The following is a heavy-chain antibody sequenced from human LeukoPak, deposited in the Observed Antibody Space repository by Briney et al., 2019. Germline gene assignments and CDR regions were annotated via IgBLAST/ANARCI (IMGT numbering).Heavy chain of an antibody. CDR3: ARDPDYCSSTSCPG. J-gene: IGHJ4*02. CDR2: IYTSGST. V-gene: IGHV4-4*07. Sequence: SETLSLTCTVSGGSISSYYWSWIRQPAGKGLEWIGRIYTSGSTNYNPSLKSRVTMSVDTSKNQFSLKLSSVTAADTAVYYCARDPDYCSSTSCPGWGQGTLVTVSS. CDR1: GGSISSYY. D-gene: IGHD2-2*01.